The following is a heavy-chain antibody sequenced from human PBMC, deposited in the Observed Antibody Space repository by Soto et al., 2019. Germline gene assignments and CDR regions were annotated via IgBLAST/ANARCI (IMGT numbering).Heavy chain of an antibody. V-gene: IGHV3-48*02. CDR3: ARGTKGGSPPL. J-gene: IGHJ4*02. CDR1: GFAFSNYS. Sequence: GGPQRHSSAGSGFAFSNYSMNRVRQAPGKGLEWVSYISSSSTNTYYAASVRGRFTISRDNAKNSLYLRMNSLKDEDTAVYYCARGTKGGSPPLWGQGTLVTVSS. CDR2: ISSSSTNT. D-gene: IGHD1-7*01.